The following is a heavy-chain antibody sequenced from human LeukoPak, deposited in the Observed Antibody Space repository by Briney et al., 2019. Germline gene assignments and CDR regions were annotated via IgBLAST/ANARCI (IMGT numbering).Heavy chain of an antibody. CDR1: GFTFSSYE. D-gene: IGHD3-22*01. Sequence: GGSLRLSCAASGFTFSSYEMNWVRQAPGKGLEWVSYISSSGSTIYYADSVKGRFTISRDNAKNSLYRQMNSLRAEDTAVYYCARESVDSSGYYYERPEYFQHWGQGTLVTVSS. CDR2: ISSSGSTI. V-gene: IGHV3-48*03. J-gene: IGHJ1*01. CDR3: ARESVDSSGYYYERPEYFQH.